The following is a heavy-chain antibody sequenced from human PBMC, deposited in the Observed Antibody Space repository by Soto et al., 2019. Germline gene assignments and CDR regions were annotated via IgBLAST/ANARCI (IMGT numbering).Heavy chain of an antibody. J-gene: IGHJ6*02. CDR2: ISAYNGNT. D-gene: IGHD3-3*01. CDR3: ARVEPAVTIFGVVIPDYYYGMDV. CDR1: GYTFTSYG. Sequence: GASVKVSCKASGYTFTSYGISWVRQAPGQGLEWMGWISAYNGNTNYAQKLQCRVTMTTDTSTSTANMEMRSLRSDDTAVYFCARVEPAVTIFGVVIPDYYYGMDVWGQGTTVTVSS. V-gene: IGHV1-18*01.